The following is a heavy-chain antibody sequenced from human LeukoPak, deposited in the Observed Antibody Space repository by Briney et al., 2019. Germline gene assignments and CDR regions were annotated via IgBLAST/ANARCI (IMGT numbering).Heavy chain of an antibody. Sequence: GSLRLSFAAPGFTFSNYNMNWVRQAPGKGLGWISSITSSRAYKFYADSVKGRFTISRDKAKKSALLPINNLRTREPAGYYCWSPFCPHGVCLRLFDYWGQGNLVTVSS. J-gene: IGHJ4*02. CDR3: WSPFCPHGVCLRLFDY. D-gene: IGHD2-8*01. CDR1: GFTFSNYN. V-gene: IGHV3-21*04. CDR2: ITSSRAYK.